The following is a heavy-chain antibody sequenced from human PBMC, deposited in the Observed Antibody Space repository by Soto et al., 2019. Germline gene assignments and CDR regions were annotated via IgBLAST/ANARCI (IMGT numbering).Heavy chain of an antibody. CDR3: TTYPDSSGWTYYFDS. V-gene: IGHV3-15*07. D-gene: IGHD6-19*01. J-gene: IGHJ4*02. Sequence: EVQLVESGGGLVKPGGSLRLSCAASAFTFSNAWVNWVRQAPGKGLEWVGRIKSQTDGGTTDYAAPVKGRFTISRDDSENTLYLQMNSLKTEDTAVYFCTTYPDSSGWTYYFDSWGQGTLVTVSS. CDR1: AFTFSNAW. CDR2: IKSQTDGGTT.